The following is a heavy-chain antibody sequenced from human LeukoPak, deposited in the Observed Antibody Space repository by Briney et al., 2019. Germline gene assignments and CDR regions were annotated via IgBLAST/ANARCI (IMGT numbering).Heavy chain of an antibody. Sequence: ASVKVSCKASGYTFTSYAMNWVRQAPGQGLEWMGWINTNTGNPTYAQGFTGRFVFSLDTSVSTAYLQISSLKAEDTAVYYCAGESCSGGSCYDAFDIWGQGTMVTVSS. D-gene: IGHD2-15*01. CDR1: GYTFTSYA. J-gene: IGHJ3*02. V-gene: IGHV7-4-1*02. CDR2: INTNTGNP. CDR3: AGESCSGGSCYDAFDI.